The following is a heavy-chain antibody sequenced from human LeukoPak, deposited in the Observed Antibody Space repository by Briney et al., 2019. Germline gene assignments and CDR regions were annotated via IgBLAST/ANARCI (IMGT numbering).Heavy chain of an antibody. J-gene: IGHJ4*02. CDR3: ASGDFRGVIHPHQKPIYFDY. D-gene: IGHD3-10*01. CDR1: GGSFSGYY. Sequence: PSETLSLTCAVYGGSFSGYYWSWIRQPPGKGLEWIGEINHSGSTNYNPSLKSRVTISVDTSKNQFSLKLSSVTAADTAVYYCASGDFRGVIHPHQKPIYFDYWGQGTLVTVSS. V-gene: IGHV4-34*01. CDR2: INHSGST.